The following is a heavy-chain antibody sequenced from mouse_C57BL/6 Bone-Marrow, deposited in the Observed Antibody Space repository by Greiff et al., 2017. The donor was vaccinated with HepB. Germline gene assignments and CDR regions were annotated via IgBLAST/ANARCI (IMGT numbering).Heavy chain of an antibody. CDR2: ISSGGSYT. Sequence: EVQGVESGGDLVKPGGSLKLSCAASGFTFSSYGMSWVRQTPDKRLEWVATISSGGSYTYYPDSVKGRFTISRDNAKNTLYLQMSSLKSEDTAMYYCARNWDGFDYWGQGTTLTVSS. CDR1: GFTFSSYG. CDR3: ARNWDGFDY. J-gene: IGHJ2*01. D-gene: IGHD4-1*01. V-gene: IGHV5-6*01.